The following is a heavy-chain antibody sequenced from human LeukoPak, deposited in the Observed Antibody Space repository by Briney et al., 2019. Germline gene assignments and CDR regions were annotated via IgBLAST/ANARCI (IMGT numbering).Heavy chain of an antibody. Sequence: PSETLSLTCSVSGCSISSSSYYWGWIRQPPGKGLEWIGSIYYSGCTYYNPSLKSRVTISVDTSKNQFSLKLSSVTAADTAVYYCARTFGGYYYGSGSLSYYYYMDVWGKGTTVTISS. V-gene: IGHV4-39*01. CDR2: IYYSGCT. CDR1: GCSISSSSYY. J-gene: IGHJ6*03. CDR3: ARTFGGYYYGSGSLSYYYYMDV. D-gene: IGHD3-10*01.